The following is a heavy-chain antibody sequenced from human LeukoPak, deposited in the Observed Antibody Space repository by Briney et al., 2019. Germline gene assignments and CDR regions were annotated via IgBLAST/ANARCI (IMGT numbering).Heavy chain of an antibody. D-gene: IGHD3-9*01. CDR3: VRHDYDILTGYTINWFDP. CDR2: MSYSGRI. Sequence: SETLSLTCTVSGGSISVGDYYWGWVRQPPRKGPEWVGSMSYSGRIFYNPSLKSRVTISVHTSKNQFSLDLSSVTAADTAKYFCVRHDYDILTGYTINWFDPWGPGTLVTVSS. V-gene: IGHV4-39*01. CDR1: GGSISVGDYY. J-gene: IGHJ5*02.